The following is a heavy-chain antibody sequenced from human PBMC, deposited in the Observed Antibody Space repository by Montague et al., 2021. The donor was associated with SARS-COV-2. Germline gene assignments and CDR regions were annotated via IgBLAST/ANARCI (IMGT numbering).Heavy chain of an antibody. CDR1: GGSISSSSYY. D-gene: IGHD2-2*01. CDR2: IYYSGST. J-gene: IGHJ5*02. CDR3: ASHPGDWFTVVVPSWFDP. V-gene: IGHV4-39*01. Sequence: SETLSLTCTVSGGSISSSSYYWGWIRQPPGMGLVWIGYIYYSGSTYYDPSLKSRVTIYADTSKNQFSLKLRSVTAADTAVSYCASHPGDWFTVVVPSWFDPWGQGTLVTVSS.